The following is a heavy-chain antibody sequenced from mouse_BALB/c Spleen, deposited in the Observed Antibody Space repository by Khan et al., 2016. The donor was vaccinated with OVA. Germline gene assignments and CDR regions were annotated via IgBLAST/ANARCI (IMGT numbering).Heavy chain of an antibody. D-gene: IGHD2-3*01. CDR3: ARDDGYSLFAY. V-gene: IGHV1S137*01. Sequence: VQLQQSGPELVRPGVSVKISCKGPGYTFTDYPMHWVQQSHVKSLEWIGAVSTYYGTTNYNQKFKGKAIMTVDKSSSTAYMELARLTSEDSAIYYCARDDGYSLFAYWGQGTLVTVSA. CDR2: VSTYYGTT. J-gene: IGHJ3*01. CDR1: GYTFTDYP.